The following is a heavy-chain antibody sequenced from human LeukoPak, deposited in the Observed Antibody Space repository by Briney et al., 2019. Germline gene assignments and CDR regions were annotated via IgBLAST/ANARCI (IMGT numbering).Heavy chain of an antibody. J-gene: IGHJ6*03. CDR3: ASTYCSSTSCYDYYIDV. D-gene: IGHD2-2*01. CDR2: IYYSGST. CDR1: GGSISSYY. V-gene: IGHV4-59*01. Sequence: PSETLSLTCTVSGGSISSYYWSWIRQPPGKGLEWIGYIYYSGSTNYNPSLKSRVTISVDTSKNQFSLKLSSVTAADTAVYYCASTYCSSTSCYDYYIDVWGKGTTVTVSS.